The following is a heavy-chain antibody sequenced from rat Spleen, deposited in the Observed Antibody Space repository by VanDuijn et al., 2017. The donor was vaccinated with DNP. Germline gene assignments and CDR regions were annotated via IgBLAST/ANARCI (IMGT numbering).Heavy chain of an antibody. J-gene: IGHJ3*01. CDR3: TRITPFDY. D-gene: IGHD1-10*01. V-gene: IGHV10-4*01. CDR1: GFDFNTYA. CDR2: ISIKTHNFAT. Sequence: EVQVVESGGGLVQPKGSLTLSCAASGFDFNTYAMTWVRQAPGKGLDWVASISIKTHNFATLYADSVKERFTITRDDSQSMVYLQMNNLKTEDTALYYCTRITPFDYWGQGTLVTVSS.